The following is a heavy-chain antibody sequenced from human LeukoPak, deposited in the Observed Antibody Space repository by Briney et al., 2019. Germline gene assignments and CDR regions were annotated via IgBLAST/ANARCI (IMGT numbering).Heavy chain of an antibody. V-gene: IGHV3-30*18. J-gene: IGHJ4*02. CDR3: AKIPLGDY. CDR2: ISYDGSNK. D-gene: IGHD7-27*01. Sequence: GRSLRLSCAASGVTFSSYGMHWVRQAPGKGLEWVAVISYDGSNKYYADSVKGRFTISRDNSKNTLYLQMNSLRAEDTAVYYCAKIPLGDYWGQGTLVTVSS. CDR1: GVTFSSYG.